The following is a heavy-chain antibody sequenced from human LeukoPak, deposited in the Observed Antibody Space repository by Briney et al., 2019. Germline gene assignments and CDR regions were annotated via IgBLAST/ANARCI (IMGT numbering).Heavy chain of an antibody. CDR3: ARGVVVGATTGTDDAFDI. V-gene: IGHV4-4*07. CDR2: IYTSGST. Sequence: SETLSLTCTVSGGSISSYYWSWIRQPAGKGLEWIGRIYTSGSTNYNPSLKSRVTMSVDTSKNQFSLKLSSVTAADTAVYYCARGVVVGATTGTDDAFDIWGQGTMVTVSS. J-gene: IGHJ3*02. D-gene: IGHD1-26*01. CDR1: GGSISSYY.